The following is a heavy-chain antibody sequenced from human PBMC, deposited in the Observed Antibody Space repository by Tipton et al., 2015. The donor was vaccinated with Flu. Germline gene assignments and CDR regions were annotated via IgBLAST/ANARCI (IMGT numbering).Heavy chain of an antibody. V-gene: IGHV4-59*01. CDR1: GGSISSYY. D-gene: IGHD2-15*01. Sequence: TLSLTCTVSGGSISSYYWSWIRQPPGKGLEWIGYIYYSGSTNYNPSLKSRVTISVDTSKNQFSLKLSSVTAADTAVYYCARDTFRYCSGASCLSDYYYYGMDVWGQGTTVTVSS. CDR3: ARDTFRYCSGASCLSDYYYYGMDV. CDR2: IYYSGST. J-gene: IGHJ6*02.